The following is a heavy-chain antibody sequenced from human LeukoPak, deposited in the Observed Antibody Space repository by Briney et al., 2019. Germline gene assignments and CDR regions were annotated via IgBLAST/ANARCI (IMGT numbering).Heavy chain of an antibody. V-gene: IGHV4-59*08. J-gene: IGHJ4*02. CDR2: IYYSGST. CDR3: ARLVSYYYDR. D-gene: IGHD3-22*01. CDR1: GGSISSYY. Sequence: SETLSLTCTVSGGSISSYYWSWIRQPPGKGLEWIGDIYYSGSTNYNPSLKSRVTILVDTSKNQFSLKLSSVTAADTAVYYCARLVSYYYDRWGQGTLVTVSS.